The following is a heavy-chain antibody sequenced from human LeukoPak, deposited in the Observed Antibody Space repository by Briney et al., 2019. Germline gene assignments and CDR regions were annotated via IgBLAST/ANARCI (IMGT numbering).Heavy chain of an antibody. CDR2: INPNSGGT. V-gene: IGHV1-2*02. D-gene: IGHD3-10*01. CDR1: GYMFTAYY. Sequence: ASVKVSCKASGYMFTAYYIHWVRQAPGQGLEWMGWINPNSGGTDYAQKFQGRVTMTRDTSITTAYMELSRLRSDDTAVYYCARDSLVRGVIIRDYWGQGTLVTVSS. J-gene: IGHJ4*02. CDR3: ARDSLVRGVIIRDY.